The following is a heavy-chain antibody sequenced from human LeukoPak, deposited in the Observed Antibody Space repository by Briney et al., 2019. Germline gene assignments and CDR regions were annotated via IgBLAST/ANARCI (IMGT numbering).Heavy chain of an antibody. CDR1: GYTFTSYG. D-gene: IGHD2-15*01. V-gene: IGHV1-18*01. CDR2: ISAYNGNT. J-gene: IGHJ5*02. Sequence: GASVKVSCKASGYTFTSYGISWVRQAPGQGLEWMGWISAYNGNTNYAQKLQGRVTMTTDTSTSTAYMELRSLRSDDTAVYYCARGHCSGGSCYSAWFDPWGQGTLVTVSS. CDR3: ARGHCSGGSCYSAWFDP.